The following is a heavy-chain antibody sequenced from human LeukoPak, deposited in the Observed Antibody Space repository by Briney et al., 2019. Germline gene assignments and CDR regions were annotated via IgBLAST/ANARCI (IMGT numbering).Heavy chain of an antibody. CDR1: GYTFTGYY. V-gene: IGHV1-2*02. D-gene: IGHD3-10*01. CDR2: INPKSGGA. J-gene: IGHJ6*02. CDR3: ARGTSGYYYYYGIDV. Sequence: ASVKVSCKASGYTFTGYYIHWVRQAPGQGLEWMGWINPKSGGANYAQKFQGRVTMTRDTSISTAYMELSRLRSVDTAVYYCARGTSGYYYYYGIDVWGQGTTVTVSS.